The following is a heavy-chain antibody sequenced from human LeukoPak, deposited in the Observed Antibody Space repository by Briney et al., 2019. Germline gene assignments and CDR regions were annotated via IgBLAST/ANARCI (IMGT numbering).Heavy chain of an antibody. CDR2: INHSGST. D-gene: IGHD2-8*01. CDR3: ARLYVLMVYAKRNYYYYGMDV. V-gene: IGHV4-34*01. CDR1: GGSFSGYY. Sequence: SETLSLTCAVYGGSFSGYYWSWIRQPPGKGLEWIGEINHSGSTNYNPSLKSRVTISVDTSKNQFSLKLSSVTAADTAVYYCARLYVLMVYAKRNYYYYGMDVWGQGTTVTVS. J-gene: IGHJ6*02.